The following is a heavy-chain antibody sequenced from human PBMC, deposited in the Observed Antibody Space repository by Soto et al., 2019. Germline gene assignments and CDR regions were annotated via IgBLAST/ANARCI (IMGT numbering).Heavy chain of an antibody. CDR2: IKEDVSEK. CDR3: ARDFSLDY. CDR1: GFNFSTYW. V-gene: IGHV3-7*03. Sequence: PGGSLRLSCAASGFNFSTYWMTWVRQAPGKGLEWVANIKEDVSEKYYVDSVKGRFTISRDNAKNSVYLQMNSLRAEDTAVYYCARDFSLDYWGQGTLVTVSS. J-gene: IGHJ4*02.